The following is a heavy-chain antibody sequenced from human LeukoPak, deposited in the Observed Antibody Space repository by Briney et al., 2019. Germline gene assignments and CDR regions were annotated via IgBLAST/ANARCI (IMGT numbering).Heavy chain of an antibody. V-gene: IGHV1-69*05. J-gene: IGHJ4*02. CDR1: GGTFSSYA. CDR2: IIPIFGTA. CDR3: ARGSYDILTGYYADY. Sequence: ASVKVSCKASGGTFSSYAISWVPQAPGHGLEWMGGIIPIFGTANYAQKFQGRVTITTDESTSTAYMELSSLRSEETAVYYCARGSYDILTGYYADYWGQGTLVTVSS. D-gene: IGHD3-9*01.